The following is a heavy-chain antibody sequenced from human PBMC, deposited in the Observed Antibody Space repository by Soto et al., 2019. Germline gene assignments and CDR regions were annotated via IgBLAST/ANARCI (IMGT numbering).Heavy chain of an antibody. CDR1: GGSVSSGSYV. CDR2: LYYTGNT. D-gene: IGHD3-16*01. V-gene: IGHV4-61*01. J-gene: IGHJ4*02. CDR3: AREKTGDLTFFDS. Sequence: SDTLSLTCTVSGGSVSSGSYVWSWIRQPPGKGLEWLGYLYYTGNTNYNPSLKSRLTISVDSSKNQFSLKLSSVTAADTAVYYCAREKTGDLTFFDSWGQGTLVTVSS.